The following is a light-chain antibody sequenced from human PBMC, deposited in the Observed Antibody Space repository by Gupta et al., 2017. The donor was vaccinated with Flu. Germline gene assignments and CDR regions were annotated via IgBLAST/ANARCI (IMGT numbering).Light chain of an antibody. CDR1: QKMNNS. Sequence: ASVGYGVNIICRANQKMNNSLAWYQKKKGKEPRPLIYKATSLESKVRTRISSSGSETEFTLTNRSLEADDYANYYSQHRDWTFGQGTKVEIK. V-gene: IGKV1-5*03. J-gene: IGKJ1*01. CDR3: QHRDWT. CDR2: KAT.